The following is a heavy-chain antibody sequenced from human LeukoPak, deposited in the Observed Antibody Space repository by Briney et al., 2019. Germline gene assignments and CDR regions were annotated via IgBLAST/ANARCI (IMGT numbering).Heavy chain of an antibody. CDR2: IYTSGST. D-gene: IGHD3-10*01. CDR3: AGRVMVRGVALFDY. Sequence: SETLSLTCTVSGGSISTSSYYWGWVRQPAGKGLEWIGRIYTSGSTNYNPSLKSRVTISVDTSKNQFSLKLSSVTAADTAVYYCAGRVMVRGVALFDYWGRGTLVTVSS. CDR1: GGSISTSSYY. J-gene: IGHJ4*02. V-gene: IGHV4-61*02.